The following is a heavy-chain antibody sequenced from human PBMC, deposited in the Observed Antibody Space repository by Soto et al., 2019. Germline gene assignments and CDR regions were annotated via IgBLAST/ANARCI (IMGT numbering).Heavy chain of an antibody. CDR2: IYYSGST. Sequence: SETLSLTSTVSGGSISRYYWSWIRPPPGKGLEWIGYIYYSGSTNYNHSPKGRVTIAVDSSKNTLYLQMNSLRAEDTAVYYCARGADFWSGWPGMDVWGQGTTVTVSS. V-gene: IGHV4-59*12. J-gene: IGHJ6*02. D-gene: IGHD3-3*01. CDR1: GGSISRYY. CDR3: ARGADFWSGWPGMDV.